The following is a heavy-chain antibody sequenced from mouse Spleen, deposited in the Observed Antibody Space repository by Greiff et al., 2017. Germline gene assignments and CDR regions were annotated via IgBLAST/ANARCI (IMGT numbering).Heavy chain of an antibody. D-gene: IGHD2-1*01. CDR2: IDPETGGT. J-gene: IGHJ4*01. Sequence: QVQLQQSGAELVRPGASVTLSCKASGYTFTDYEMHWVKQTPVHGLEWIGAIDPETGGTAYNQKFKGKAILTADKSSSTAYMELRSLTSEDFAVYYCTIYGNSAMDYWGQGTSVTVSS. CDR1: GYTFTDYE. CDR3: TIYGNSAMDY. V-gene: IGHV1-15*01.